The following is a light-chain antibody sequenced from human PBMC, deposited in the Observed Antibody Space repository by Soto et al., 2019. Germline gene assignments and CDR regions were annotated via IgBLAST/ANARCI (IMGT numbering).Light chain of an antibody. CDR2: GAS. CDR3: QQYNNWPPIT. Sequence: EIVMTQSPATLSVSPGEMATLSCRASQSVSSNVAWYQQKPGQAPSLLIYGASTRATDIPPRFSGSGSGTEFTLTITSLQSEDIAVYYCQQYNNWPPITFGQGTRLEIK. J-gene: IGKJ5*01. CDR1: QSVSSN. V-gene: IGKV3-15*01.